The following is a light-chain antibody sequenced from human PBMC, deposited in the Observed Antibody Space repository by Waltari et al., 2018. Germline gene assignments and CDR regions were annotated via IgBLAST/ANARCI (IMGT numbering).Light chain of an antibody. CDR1: QSVSRA. Sequence: IMLTQSPGTLSLSPGERATLSCRASQSVSRALAWYQQKPGQAPRLLIYDASKRATAIPARFSGSGSGTEFSITTSRLEPEDFAVYYCQHYVSLPATSVQGTKVEVK. CDR3: QHYVSLPAT. J-gene: IGKJ1*01. CDR2: DAS. V-gene: IGKV3-20*01.